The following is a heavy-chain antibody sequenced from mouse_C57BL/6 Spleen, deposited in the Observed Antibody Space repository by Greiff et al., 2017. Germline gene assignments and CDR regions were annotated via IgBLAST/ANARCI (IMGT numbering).Heavy chain of an antibody. CDR2: ISDGGSYT. CDR3: ARGGAIYDYDGYAMDY. V-gene: IGHV5-4*03. CDR1: GFTFSSYA. Sequence: DVKLVESGGGLVKPGGSLKLSCAASGFTFSSYAMSWVRQTPEKRLEWVATISDGGSYTSYPDNVKGRFTISRDNAKNNLYLQMSHLKSEDTAMYYCARGGAIYDYDGYAMDYWGQGTSVTVSS. J-gene: IGHJ4*01. D-gene: IGHD2-4*01.